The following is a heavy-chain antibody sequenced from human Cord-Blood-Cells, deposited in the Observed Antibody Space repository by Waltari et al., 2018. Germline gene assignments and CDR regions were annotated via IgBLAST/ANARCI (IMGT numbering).Heavy chain of an antibody. J-gene: IGHJ5*02. CDR3: AKDPGLYGDYIT. D-gene: IGHD4-17*01. CDR1: GLPFRSTA. CDR2: INGRERST. Sequence: EVDLWEWEGGVVPLGGSLRLSSSAAGLPFRSTAMRWYRRAPGMRLENVSAINGRERSTYYTDTVEGRFTIASDNSKNTLYLQMNSLRAEDTAVYYCAKDPGLYGDYITWGQGTLVTVSS. V-gene: IGHV3-23*01.